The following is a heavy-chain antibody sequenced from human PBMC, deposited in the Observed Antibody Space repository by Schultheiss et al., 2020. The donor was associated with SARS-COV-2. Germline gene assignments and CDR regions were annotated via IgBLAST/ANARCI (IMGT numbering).Heavy chain of an antibody. CDR2: IYYSGST. CDR3: ARAIVVVTAIPNWFDP. V-gene: IGHV4-59*01. Sequence: SETLSLTCTVSGGSISSYYWSWIRQPPGKGLEWIGYIYYSGSTNYNPSLKSRVTISVDTSKNQFSLKLSSVTAADTAVYYCARAIVVVTAIPNWFDPWGQGTLVTVSS. CDR1: GGSISSYY. D-gene: IGHD2-21*02. J-gene: IGHJ5*02.